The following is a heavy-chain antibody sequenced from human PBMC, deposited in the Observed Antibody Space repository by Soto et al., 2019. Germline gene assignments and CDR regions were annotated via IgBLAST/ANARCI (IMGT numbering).Heavy chain of an antibody. D-gene: IGHD2-21*01. J-gene: IGHJ6*02. CDR2: IIPVLTVT. CDR1: GSTFSSYT. V-gene: IGHV1-69*02. CDR3: ARRRYCGTDCHKKFYYGMDV. Sequence: QVQLVQSGAEVRYPGSSVKISCRASGSTFSSYTVNWVRQAPGQGVEWIGRIIPVLTVTDFARTFKGRVTITADRSANTASMELTGLTSEDTAIYYCARRRYCGTDCHKKFYYGMDVWGQGTTVTVSS.